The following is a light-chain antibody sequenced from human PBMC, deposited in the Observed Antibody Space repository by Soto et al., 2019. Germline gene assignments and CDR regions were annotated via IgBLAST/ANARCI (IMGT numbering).Light chain of an antibody. CDR3: HQYGSSPFYT. J-gene: IGKJ2*01. V-gene: IGKV3-20*01. CDR1: QSVSSSY. CDR2: GAS. Sequence: EIVLTQSPGTLSLSPGERATLSCRASQSVSSSYLAWYQQKPGQAPRLLIYGASSRATGIPDRFSGSGSGTAFTLTISRLEPEDFAVYYCHQYGSSPFYTFGQAPKLEIK.